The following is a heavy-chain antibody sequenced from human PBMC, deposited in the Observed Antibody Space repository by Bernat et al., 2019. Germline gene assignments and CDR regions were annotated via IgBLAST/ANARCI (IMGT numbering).Heavy chain of an antibody. CDR3: ARGGYYDSSGYYGWFDP. Sequence: QVQLVESGGGVVQPGRSLRLSCAASGFTFSSYAMHWVRQAPGKGLEWVAVISYDGSNKYYADSVKGRFTISRDNAKNSLYLQMNSLRAEDTAVYYCARGGYYDSSGYYGWFDPWGQGTLVTVSS. CDR2: ISYDGSNK. V-gene: IGHV3-30*07. CDR1: GFTFSSYA. D-gene: IGHD3-22*01. J-gene: IGHJ5*02.